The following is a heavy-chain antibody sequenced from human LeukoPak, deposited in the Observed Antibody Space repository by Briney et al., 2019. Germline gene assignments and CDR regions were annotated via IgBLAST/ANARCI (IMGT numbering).Heavy chain of an antibody. V-gene: IGHV5-51*01. Sequence: GESLKISCKGSGYSFTNSWIGWVRQMPGKGLEWMGIIYPGDSDTKYSPSFQGHVTISADKSISTAYLHWSSLKASDTAIYYCARLRSGSYYEVFQQWGQGTLVTVSS. CDR1: GYSFTNSW. CDR3: ARLRSGSYYEVFQQ. J-gene: IGHJ1*01. CDR2: IYPGDSDT. D-gene: IGHD3-10*01.